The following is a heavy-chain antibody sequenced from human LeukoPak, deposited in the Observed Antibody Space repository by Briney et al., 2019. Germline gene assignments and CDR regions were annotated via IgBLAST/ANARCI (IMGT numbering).Heavy chain of an antibody. CDR2: ISGSGGST. Sequence: SGGSLRLSCAASGFTFSSYAMSWVRQAPGKGLEWVSAISGSGGSTYYADSVKGRFTISRDNSKNTLYLQMNSLRAEDTAVYYCAKDREIGGVGAFDAFDIWGQGTMVTVSS. V-gene: IGHV3-23*01. CDR3: AKDREIGGVGAFDAFDI. D-gene: IGHD1-26*01. CDR1: GFTFSSYA. J-gene: IGHJ3*02.